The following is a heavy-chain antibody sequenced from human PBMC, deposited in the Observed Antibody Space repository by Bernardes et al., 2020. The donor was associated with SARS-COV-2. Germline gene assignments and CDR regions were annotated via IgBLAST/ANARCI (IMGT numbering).Heavy chain of an antibody. Sequence: GGSLRLSCAASGFTFSSYGMHWVRQAPGKGLEWVAVIWYDGSNKYYADSVKGRFTISRDNSKNTLYLQMNSLRAEDTAVYYCARDIPNRDFSEGYGMDVWGQGTTVTVSS. D-gene: IGHD3-3*01. CDR3: ARDIPNRDFSEGYGMDV. CDR2: IWYDGSNK. V-gene: IGHV3-33*08. J-gene: IGHJ6*02. CDR1: GFTFSSYG.